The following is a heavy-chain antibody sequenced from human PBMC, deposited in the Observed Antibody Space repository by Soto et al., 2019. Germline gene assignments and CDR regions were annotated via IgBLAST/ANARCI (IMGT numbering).Heavy chain of an antibody. J-gene: IGHJ4*02. Sequence: PGGSLRLSCAASGFTFSSYSMNWVRQAPGKGLEWVSYISSSSSTIYYADSVKGRFTISRDNAKNSLYLQMNSLRAEDTAVYYCARHEAAYSSSWDFDYWGQGTLVTVSS. CDR3: ARHEAAYSSSWDFDY. D-gene: IGHD6-13*01. V-gene: IGHV3-48*01. CDR2: ISSSSSTI. CDR1: GFTFSSYS.